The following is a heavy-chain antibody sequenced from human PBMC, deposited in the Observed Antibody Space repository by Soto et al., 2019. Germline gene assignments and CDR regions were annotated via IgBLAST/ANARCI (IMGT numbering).Heavy chain of an antibody. CDR1: GYSFAKYW. Sequence: GESLKISCKGSGYSFAKYWIGWVRQMPGKGLEWIGIIYPDDSNIVYSPSLQGQVTISADKSTGTAYVQWSSLKASDTAMYYCARHGLEGCNTSGCYRSFYYYGMDVWGQGTTVTVSS. J-gene: IGHJ6*02. D-gene: IGHD2-2*02. V-gene: IGHV5-51*01. CDR3: ARHGLEGCNTSGCYRSFYYYGMDV. CDR2: IYPDDSNI.